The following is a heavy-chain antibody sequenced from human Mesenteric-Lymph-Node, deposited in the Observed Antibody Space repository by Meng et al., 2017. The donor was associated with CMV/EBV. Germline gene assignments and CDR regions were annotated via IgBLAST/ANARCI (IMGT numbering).Heavy chain of an antibody. V-gene: IGHV1-2*02. Sequence: ASVKVSCKASGYTFSGYYIHWVRQAPGQGLEWMGWINPYSGDTFYVQKFQDRVAMTRDTSISTAYMELSGLISDDTAVYYCARTSDSNSYPSSKMGVDDAFDIWGQGTMVTVSS. J-gene: IGHJ3*02. D-gene: IGHD3-22*01. CDR2: INPYSGDT. CDR1: GYTFSGYY. CDR3: ARTSDSNSYPSSKMGVDDAFDI.